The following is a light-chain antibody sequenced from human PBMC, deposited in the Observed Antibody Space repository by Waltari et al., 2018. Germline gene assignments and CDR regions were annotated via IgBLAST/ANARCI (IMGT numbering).Light chain of an antibody. CDR1: QSISIW. CDR3: QQYSTYST. Sequence: DIKMTQSPSTLSASVGDRVPIACRASQSISIWLAWYQQKPGKAPKLLIYKASTLESGVPSRFSGSGSGTECTLTISSLQPDDLATYYCQQYSTYSTFGQGTKLEIK. V-gene: IGKV1-5*03. CDR2: KAS. J-gene: IGKJ2*01.